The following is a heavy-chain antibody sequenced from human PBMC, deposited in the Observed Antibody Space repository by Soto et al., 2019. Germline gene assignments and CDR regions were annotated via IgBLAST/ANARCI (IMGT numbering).Heavy chain of an antibody. CDR2: ISYDGSNK. CDR1: GFTFSSYG. CDR3: GKSGSAAAGGYRYYYYYMDV. J-gene: IGHJ6*03. Sequence: QVQLVESGGGVVQPGRSLRLSCAASGFTFSSYGMHWVRQAPGKGLEWVAVISYDGSNKYYADSVKGRFTISRDNSKKTLHLQMNSLRAEDTAVYYCGKSGSAAAGGYRYYYYYMDVWGKGTTVTVSS. D-gene: IGHD6-13*01. V-gene: IGHV3-30*18.